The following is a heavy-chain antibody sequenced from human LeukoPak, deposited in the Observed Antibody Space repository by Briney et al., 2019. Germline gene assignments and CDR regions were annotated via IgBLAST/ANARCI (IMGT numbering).Heavy chain of an antibody. D-gene: IGHD1-14*01. Sequence: ASAKSPSNASCETFTSYCISWVRHDPGQGLEWMVSISAYNGNTNYAQKLQGRVTMTTDTSTRTAYMELKNLRSDDTAVYYCARDFPTGGDYWGQGTLVTVSS. CDR2: ISAYNGNT. CDR3: ARDFPTGGDY. V-gene: IGHV1-18*04. J-gene: IGHJ4*01. CDR1: CETFTSYC.